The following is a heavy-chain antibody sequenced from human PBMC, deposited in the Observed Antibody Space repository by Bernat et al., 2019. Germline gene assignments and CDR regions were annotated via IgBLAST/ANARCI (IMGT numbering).Heavy chain of an antibody. V-gene: IGHV3-23*04. CDR1: GFTFSSYA. D-gene: IGHD3-10*01. CDR3: ARVYGSGSYLNWLDP. J-gene: IGHJ5*02. Sequence: EVQLVESGGDLVQPGGSLRLSCAASGFTFSSYAMSWVRQAPGKGLEWVSAISGSGGSTYYADSVKGRFTISRDNSKNTLYLQMNSLRAEDTAVYYCARVYGSGSYLNWLDPWGQGTLVTVSS. CDR2: ISGSGGST.